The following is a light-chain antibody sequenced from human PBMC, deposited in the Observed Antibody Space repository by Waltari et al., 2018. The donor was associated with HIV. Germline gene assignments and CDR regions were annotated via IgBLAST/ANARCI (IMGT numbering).Light chain of an antibody. V-gene: IGKV3-20*01. J-gene: IGKJ5*01. CDR2: GAS. CDR1: QSVSSSY. Sequence: EIVLTQSPGTLALSPGESANLSCRASQSVSSSYLAWYQQRPGQAPRLLIYGASNRATGIPDRFSGSGSGTDFTLTISRLEPEDFALYYCQQYGSSPPAITFGQGTRLEIK. CDR3: QQYGSSPPAIT.